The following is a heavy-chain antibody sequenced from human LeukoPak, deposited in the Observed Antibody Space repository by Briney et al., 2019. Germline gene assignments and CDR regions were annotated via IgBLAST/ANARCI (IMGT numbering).Heavy chain of an antibody. J-gene: IGHJ4*02. CDR1: SYTFTSYG. Sequence: GASVKVSCKASSYTFTSYGISWVRQAPGQGLEWMGWISAYNGNTNYAQKLQGRVTMTTDTSTSTAYMELRSLRSDDTAVYYCARDRQWLVRNYFDYWGQGTLVTVSS. V-gene: IGHV1-18*01. CDR3: ARDRQWLVRNYFDY. CDR2: ISAYNGNT. D-gene: IGHD6-19*01.